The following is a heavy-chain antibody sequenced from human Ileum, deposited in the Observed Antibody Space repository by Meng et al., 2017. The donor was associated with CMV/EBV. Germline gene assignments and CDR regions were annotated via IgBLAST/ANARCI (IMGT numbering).Heavy chain of an antibody. V-gene: IGHV4-61*01. Sequence: SETLSLTCTVSGGSVSSGSYYWSWIRQPPGKGLEWIGYIYYSGSTNYNPSLKSRVTISVDTSKNQFSLKLSSVIAADTAVYYCARAYCSSTSCYYDYWGQGTLVTVSS. D-gene: IGHD2-2*01. CDR3: ARAYCSSTSCYYDY. CDR2: IYYSGST. J-gene: IGHJ4*02. CDR1: GGSVSSGSYY.